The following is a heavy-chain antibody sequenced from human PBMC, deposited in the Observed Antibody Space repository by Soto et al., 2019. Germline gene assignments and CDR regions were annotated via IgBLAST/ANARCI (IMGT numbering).Heavy chain of an antibody. Sequence: GESLKISCKGSGYSFTSYWIGWVRQMPGKGLEWMGIIYPGDSDTRYSPSFQGQVTISADKSISTAYLQWSSLKASDTAMYYCATNPHCRGGSCYLYYYGMDGWGQGTTVTVSS. V-gene: IGHV5-51*01. CDR3: ATNPHCRGGSCYLYYYGMDG. D-gene: IGHD2-15*01. J-gene: IGHJ6*02. CDR2: IYPGDSDT. CDR1: GYSFTSYW.